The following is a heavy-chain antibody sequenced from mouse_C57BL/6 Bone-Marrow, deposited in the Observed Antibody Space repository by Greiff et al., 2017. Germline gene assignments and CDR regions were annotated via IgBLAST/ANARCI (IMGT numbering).Heavy chain of an antibody. D-gene: IGHD1-1*01. CDR1: GYTFTDYY. J-gene: IGHJ2*01. CDR2: INPNNGGT. Sequence: EVQLQQSGPELVKPGASVKISCKASGYTFTDYYMNWVKQSHGKSLEWIGDINPNNGGTSYNQKFKGKATLTVDKSSSTAYMELRSLTSEDSAVYYCAREDYGSSCYFDYWGQGTTLTVSS. CDR3: AREDYGSSCYFDY. V-gene: IGHV1-26*01.